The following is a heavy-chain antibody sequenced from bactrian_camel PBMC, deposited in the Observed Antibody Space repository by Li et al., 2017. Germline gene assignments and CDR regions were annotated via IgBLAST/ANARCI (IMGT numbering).Heavy chain of an antibody. CDR1: GLDLNNYC. Sequence: HVQLVESGGGSVQAGGSLRLSCEVSGLDLNNYCFSWFRQAPGKEHEGVALIYTSGSRYYVDSVKGRFAISQDNAQKTVFLQLNDLKPEDTAMYYCAVDHEGPSIRTLLGGSNTGAWVSSFRHWGQGTQVTVS. J-gene: IGHJ4*01. D-gene: IGHD2*01. V-gene: IGHV3S1*01. CDR3: AVDHEGPSIRTLLGGSNTGAWVSSFRH. CDR2: IYTSGSR.